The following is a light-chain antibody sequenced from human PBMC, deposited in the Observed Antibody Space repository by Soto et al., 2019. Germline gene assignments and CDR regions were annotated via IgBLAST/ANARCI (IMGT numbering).Light chain of an antibody. J-gene: IGLJ3*02. CDR2: RNN. CDR1: SSNIGSNF. Sequence: QAVVTQPPSASGTPGQRVLISCSGSSSNIGSNFVYWYQQLPGTAPKLLISRNNERPSGVPDRFSGSKSGTSASLAISGPRSEDEADYYCASWDDNSWVFGGGTKLTVL. CDR3: ASWDDNSWV. V-gene: IGLV1-47*01.